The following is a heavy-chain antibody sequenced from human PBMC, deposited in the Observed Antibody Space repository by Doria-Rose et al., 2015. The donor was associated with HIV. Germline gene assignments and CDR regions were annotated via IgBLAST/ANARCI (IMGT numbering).Heavy chain of an antibody. Sequence: VQLVQSGAEVKKAGESLKISCKGSEYRFTSYWIGWVRQMPGKGLECMGIIYPGDSATRYRPSFQGQVTMSVDKSNNTAYLQWSSRKASASAMYYCARLKTAIDDYGDYTDKFYFDFWGQGTLVTVSS. CDR2: IYPGDSAT. D-gene: IGHD4-17*01. CDR3: ARLKTAIDDYGDYTDKFYFDF. V-gene: IGHV5-51*03. CDR1: EYRFTSYW. J-gene: IGHJ4*02.